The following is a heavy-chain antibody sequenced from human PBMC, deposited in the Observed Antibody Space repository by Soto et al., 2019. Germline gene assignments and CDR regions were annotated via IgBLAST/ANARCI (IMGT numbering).Heavy chain of an antibody. CDR3: ARVVVAAIGWFDP. CDR2: IYYSGST. CDR1: GGSISSYY. J-gene: IGHJ5*02. D-gene: IGHD2-15*01. V-gene: IGHV4-59*01. Sequence: PADTLSLTCTVSGGSISSYYWSWIRQPPGKGLEWIGYIYYSGSTNYNPSLKSRVTISVDTSKNQFSLKLSSVTAADTAVYYCARVVVAAIGWFDPWGQGTLVTVPQ.